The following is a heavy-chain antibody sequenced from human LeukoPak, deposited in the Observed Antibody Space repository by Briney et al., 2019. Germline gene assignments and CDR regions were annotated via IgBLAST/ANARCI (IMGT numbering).Heavy chain of an antibody. CDR1: GGTFSSYA. CDR2: IIPIFGTA. Sequence: SVKVSCKASGGTFSSYAISWARQAPGQGLEWMGGIIPIFGTANYAQKFQGRVTITADESTSTVYMELSSLRSEDTAVYYCARTPEDYYYYGMDVWGQGTTVTVSS. CDR3: ARTPEDYYYYGMDV. V-gene: IGHV1-69*13. J-gene: IGHJ6*02.